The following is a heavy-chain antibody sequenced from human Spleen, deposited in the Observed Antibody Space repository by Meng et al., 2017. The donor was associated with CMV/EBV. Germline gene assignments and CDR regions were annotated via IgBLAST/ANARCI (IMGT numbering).Heavy chain of an antibody. CDR3: ARDRGAAAGTGYFQH. V-gene: IGHV3-66*02. D-gene: IGHD6-13*01. CDR2: IYSGGST. J-gene: IGHJ1*01. Sequence: GESLKISCAASGFTVSSNYMSWVRQAPGKGLEWVSVIYSGGSTYYADSVKGRFTISRDNSKNTLYLQMNSLRAEDTAVYYCARDRGAAAGTGYFQHWGQGTLVTVSS. CDR1: GFTVSSNY.